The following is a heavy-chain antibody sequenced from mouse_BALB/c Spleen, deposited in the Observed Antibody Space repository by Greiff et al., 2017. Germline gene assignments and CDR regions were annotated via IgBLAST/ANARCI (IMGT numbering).Heavy chain of an antibody. CDR3: ARGSYYGSSYDYAMDY. V-gene: IGHV1-9*01. CDR2: ILPGSGST. D-gene: IGHD1-1*01. CDR1: GYTFSSYW. J-gene: IGHJ4*01. Sequence: VQLQQSGAELMKPGASVKISCKATGYTFSSYWIEWVKQRPGHGLEWIGEILPGSGSTNYNEKFKGKATFTADTSSNTAYMQLSSLTSEDSAVYYCARGSYYGSSYDYAMDYWGQGTSVTVSS.